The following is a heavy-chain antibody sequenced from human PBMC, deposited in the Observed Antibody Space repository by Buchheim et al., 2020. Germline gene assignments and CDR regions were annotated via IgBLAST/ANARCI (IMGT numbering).Heavy chain of an antibody. J-gene: IGHJ6*02. CDR2: INSDGSST. V-gene: IGHV3-74*01. CDR1: GFTFSSYW. D-gene: IGHD3-3*01. Sequence: EVQLVESGGGLVQPGGSLRLSCAASGFTFSSYWMHWVRQAPGKGLVWVSRINSDGSSTSYADSVTGRFTISRANAKNTLYLQMNSLRAEDTAVYYCARDLAAYYDFWSGYPTLYYYYGMDVWGQGTT. CDR3: ARDLAAYYDFWSGYPTLYYYYGMDV.